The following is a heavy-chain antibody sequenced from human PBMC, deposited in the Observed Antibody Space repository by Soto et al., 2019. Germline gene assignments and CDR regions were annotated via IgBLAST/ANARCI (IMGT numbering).Heavy chain of an antibody. J-gene: IGHJ5*02. Sequence: ASVKVSCKASGYTFTSYGISWVRQAPGQGLEWMGWISAYNGNTNYAQKLQGRVTMTTDTSTSTAYMELRSLRSDDTAVYYCARNYPGLSSGCRYWFDPWGQGTLVTVSS. V-gene: IGHV1-18*04. CDR2: ISAYNGNT. CDR1: GYTFTSYG. CDR3: ARNYPGLSSGCRYWFDP. D-gene: IGHD2-15*01.